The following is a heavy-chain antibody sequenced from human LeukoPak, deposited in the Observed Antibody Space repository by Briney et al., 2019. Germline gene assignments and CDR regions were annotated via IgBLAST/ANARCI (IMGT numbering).Heavy chain of an antibody. CDR2: IYSGGST. V-gene: IGHV3-66*02. CDR3: ATQVTATNPNDY. Sequence: PGGSLSLSCAASGFTVSSNYMSSVRQAPGKGLEWVSVIYSGGSTYYADSVKGRFTISRDNSKNTLYLQMNSLRAEDTAVYYCATQVTATNPNDYWGQGTLVTVSS. J-gene: IGHJ4*02. D-gene: IGHD1-7*01. CDR1: GFTVSSNY.